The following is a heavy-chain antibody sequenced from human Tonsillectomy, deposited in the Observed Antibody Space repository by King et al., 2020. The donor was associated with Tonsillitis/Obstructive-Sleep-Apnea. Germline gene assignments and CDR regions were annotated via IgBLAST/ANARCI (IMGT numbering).Heavy chain of an antibody. D-gene: IGHD2-2*01. CDR2: INTNTGNP. J-gene: IGHJ6*03. CDR1: GYTFTSYA. V-gene: IGHV7-4-1*02. CDR3: ARDVVGDCSSTSCYVGYYYYYYMDV. Sequence: QLVQSGSELKKPGASVKVSCKASGYTFTSYAMNWVRQAPGQGLEWMGWINTNTGNPTYAQGFTGRFVFSLDTSVSTAYLQISSLKAEDTAVYYCARDVVGDCSSTSCYVGYYYYYYMDVWGKGTPVTVSS.